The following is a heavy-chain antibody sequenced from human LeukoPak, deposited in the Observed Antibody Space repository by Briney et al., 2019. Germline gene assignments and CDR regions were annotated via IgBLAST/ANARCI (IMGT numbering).Heavy chain of an antibody. J-gene: IGHJ2*01. V-gene: IGHV5-51*01. CDR3: ARQPDWYFDL. CDR1: GSNFNNYW. Sequence: GESLKISCKGSGSNFNNYWIAWVRQMPGKGLEWMGITHPGDSDTRYSPSFQGQVTISADKSTSTAYLQWSSLKASDTGMYYCARQPDWYFDLWGRCTLVTVSS. CDR2: THPGDSDT.